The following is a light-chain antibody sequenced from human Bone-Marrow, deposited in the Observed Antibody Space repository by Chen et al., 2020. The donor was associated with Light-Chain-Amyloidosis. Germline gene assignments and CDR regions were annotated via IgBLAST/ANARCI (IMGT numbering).Light chain of an antibody. V-gene: IGLV5-45*01. CDR1: SGINVATYN. J-gene: IGLJ3*02. CDR3: MIWYNTAWV. Sequence: QAVLTQPASLSASPGASSSLTCTLLSGINVATYNIYWYQQKPGSPPQYLLRYKSDSDKRQGSGVPSRFSGSKAASANAGILLIYGLQSEDEADYYCMIWYNTAWVFGGGTKLTVL. CDR2: YKSDSDK.